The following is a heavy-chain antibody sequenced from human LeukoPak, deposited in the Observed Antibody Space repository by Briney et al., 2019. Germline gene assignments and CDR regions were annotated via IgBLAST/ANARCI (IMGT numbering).Heavy chain of an antibody. CDR1: GFTFSSYR. V-gene: IGHV3-7*04. CDR2: IKQDGSEK. CDR3: ARSQLGAFDI. J-gene: IGHJ3*02. Sequence: GGSLRLSCAASGFTFSSYRMSWVRQAPGKGLEWVANIKQDGSEKYYVDSVKGRFTISRDNAKNSLYLQMNSLRAEDTAVYYCARSQLGAFDIWGQGTMVTVSS. D-gene: IGHD2-2*01.